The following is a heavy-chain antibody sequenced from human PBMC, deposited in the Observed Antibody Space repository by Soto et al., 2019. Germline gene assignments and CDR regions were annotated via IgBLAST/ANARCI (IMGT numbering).Heavy chain of an antibody. D-gene: IGHD3-10*01. CDR3: ARSRGGVTDDY. J-gene: IGHJ4*02. CDR1: GYTFTSYY. V-gene: IGHV1-46*01. CDR2: INPSGGST. Sequence: QVQLVQSGAEVKKPGASVKVSCKASGYTFTSYYMHWVRQAPGQGLEWMGIINPSGGSTSYAQKFQGRVTMPRDTSTSTVYMELSSLRSEDTAVYYCARSRGGVTDDYWGQGTLVTVSS.